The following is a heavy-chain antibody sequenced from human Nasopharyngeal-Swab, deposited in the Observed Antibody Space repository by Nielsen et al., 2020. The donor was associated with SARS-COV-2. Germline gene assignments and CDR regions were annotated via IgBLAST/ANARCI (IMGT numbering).Heavy chain of an antibody. Sequence: ASVKVSCKASGYTFTSYDINWVRQATGQGLEWMGRINPNSGGTNYAQKFQGRVTMTRDTSISTAYMELSRLRSDDTAVYYCARGPDSSGYNYYYYMDVWGKGTTVTVSS. CDR1: GYTFTSYD. CDR2: INPNSGGT. CDR3: ARGPDSSGYNYYYYMDV. J-gene: IGHJ6*03. V-gene: IGHV1-2*06. D-gene: IGHD3-22*01.